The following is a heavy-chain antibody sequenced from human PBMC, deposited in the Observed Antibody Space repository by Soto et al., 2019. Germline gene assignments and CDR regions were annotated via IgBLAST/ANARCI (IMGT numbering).Heavy chain of an antibody. CDR1: GFTFSSYA. D-gene: IGHD3-10*01. V-gene: IGHV3-23*01. Sequence: GGSLRLSCAASGFTFSSYAMSWVRQAPGKGLEWVSAISGSGGSTYYADSVKGRFTISRDNSKNTLYLQMNSLRAEDTAVYYCAKDGTGSYYNGYYFDYWGQGTLVTVSS. CDR3: AKDGTGSYYNGYYFDY. CDR2: ISGSGGST. J-gene: IGHJ4*02.